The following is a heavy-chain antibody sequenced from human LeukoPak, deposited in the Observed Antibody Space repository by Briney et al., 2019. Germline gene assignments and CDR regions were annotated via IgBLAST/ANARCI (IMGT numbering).Heavy chain of an antibody. CDR1: GGTFSSYT. D-gene: IGHD2-15*01. J-gene: IGHJ3*02. CDR3: ASRSLLYAFDI. V-gene: IGHV1-69*02. Sequence: GASVKVSCKASGGTFSSYTISWVRQAPGQGLEWMGRIIPILGIANYAQKFQGRVTITADKSTSTAYMELSSLRSGDTAVYYCASRSLLYAFDIWGQGTMVTVSS. CDR2: IIPILGIA.